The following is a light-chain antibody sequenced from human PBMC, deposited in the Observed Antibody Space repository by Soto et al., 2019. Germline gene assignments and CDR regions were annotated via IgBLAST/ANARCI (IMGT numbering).Light chain of an antibody. CDR3: SSHTTSNTRV. CDR2: EVS. V-gene: IGLV2-14*03. J-gene: IGLJ1*01. CDR1: SSDVGAYDF. Sequence: QSVLTQPASVSGSPGQSIAISCTGTSSDVGAYDFVSWYQQHPDKAPKLLMYEVSNRPSGVSDRFSGSKSVNTATLTISGLQAEDEADYYCSSHTTSNTRVFGTGTKLTVL.